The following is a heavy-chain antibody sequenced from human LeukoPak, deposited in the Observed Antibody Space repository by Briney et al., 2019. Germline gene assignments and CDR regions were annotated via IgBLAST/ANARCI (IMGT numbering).Heavy chain of an antibody. D-gene: IGHD3-10*01. CDR2: ISYDGSNK. Sequence: PGGSLRLSCAASGFTFSSYAMHWVRQAPGKGLEWVAVISYDGSNKYYADSVKGRFTISRDNSKNTLYLQMNSLKTEDTAVYYCTTVGEWGGQGTLVTVSS. J-gene: IGHJ4*02. V-gene: IGHV3-30*04. CDR1: GFTFSSYA. CDR3: TTVGEW.